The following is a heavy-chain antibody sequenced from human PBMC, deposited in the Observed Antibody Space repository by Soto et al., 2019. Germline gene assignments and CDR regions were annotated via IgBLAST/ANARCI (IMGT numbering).Heavy chain of an antibody. D-gene: IGHD3-16*02. CDR3: ARDIVDGSLAFDI. J-gene: IGHJ3*02. CDR2: IYYSGST. CDR1: GGSISSGGYY. Sequence: KSSETLSLTCTVSGGSISSGGYYWSWIRQHPGKGLEWIGYIYYSGSTYYNPSLKSRVTISVDTSKNQFSLKLSSVTAADTAVYYCARDIVDGSLAFDIWGQGTMVTVSS. V-gene: IGHV4-31*03.